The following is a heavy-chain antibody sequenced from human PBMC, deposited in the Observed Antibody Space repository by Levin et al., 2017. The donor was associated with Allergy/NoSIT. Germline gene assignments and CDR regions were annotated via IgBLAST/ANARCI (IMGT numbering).Heavy chain of an antibody. CDR3: ARGGCSSTSCLDN. J-gene: IGHJ4*02. CDR1: GFTFSNYY. Sequence: GGSLRLSCAASGFTFSNYYMHWVCQAPGKGLEWVSRVYSDGTITDYADSVKGRFTISRDNARNTLYLQMNSLRAEDTAVYYCARGGCSSTSCLDNWGQGILVTVSS. V-gene: IGHV3-74*01. CDR2: VYSDGTIT. D-gene: IGHD2-2*01.